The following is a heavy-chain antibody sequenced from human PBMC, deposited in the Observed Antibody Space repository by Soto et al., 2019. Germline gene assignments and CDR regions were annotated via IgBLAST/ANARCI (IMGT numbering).Heavy chain of an antibody. Sequence: GSLRLSCAASGFTFTRYSMNWVRQAPGKGLEWVSSISSTTNYIYYGDSMKGRFTISRDNAKNSLYLEMNSLRSEDTAVYYCARAPGLTNSPFDYWGQGTLVTSPQ. V-gene: IGHV3-21*04. CDR1: GFTFTRYS. D-gene: IGHD2-8*01. J-gene: IGHJ4*02. CDR3: ARAPGLTNSPFDY. CDR2: ISSTTNYI.